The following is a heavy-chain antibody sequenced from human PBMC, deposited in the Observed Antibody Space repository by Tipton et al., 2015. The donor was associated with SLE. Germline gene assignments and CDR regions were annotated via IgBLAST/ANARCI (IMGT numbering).Heavy chain of an antibody. CDR1: GFTFSSYA. D-gene: IGHD6-13*01. Sequence: SLRLSCAASGFTFSSYAMSWVRQAPGKGLEWVSAISGSGGSTYYADSVKGRFTISRDNSKNTLYLQMNSLRAEDTAVYYCAKVRVAAADYYYYGMDVWGQGTTVTVSS. CDR2: ISGSGGST. V-gene: IGHV3-23*01. CDR3: AKVRVAAADYYYYGMDV. J-gene: IGHJ6*02.